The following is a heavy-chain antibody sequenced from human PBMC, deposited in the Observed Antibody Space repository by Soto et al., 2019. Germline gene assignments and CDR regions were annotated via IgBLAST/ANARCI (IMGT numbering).Heavy chain of an antibody. CDR3: ARDLWVEPELYYYGMDV. J-gene: IGHJ6*02. CDR2: IFYSGTT. V-gene: IGHV4-30-4*01. CDR1: GDSISSADYY. Sequence: PSETLSVTCTVSGDSISSADYYWSWIRHTPGKGLEWIGHIFYSGTTYYNPSLKSRLTISVDTSKNHFSLRLTSVTAADTAVYYCARDLWVEPELYYYGMDVWGQGTTVTVSS. D-gene: IGHD1-1*01.